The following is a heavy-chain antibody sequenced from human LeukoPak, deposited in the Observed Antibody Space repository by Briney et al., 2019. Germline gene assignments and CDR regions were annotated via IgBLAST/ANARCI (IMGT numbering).Heavy chain of an antibody. D-gene: IGHD2-15*01. CDR3: ARGYCSEVIWPVFPS. Sequence: SETLSLTCSVSGVSVTSYYWNWVRQRPGKGLEWIGYISYNERMDYGPTLKSRVTMSLDTSKNQFSLNLTYVTATDTDMYYCARGYCSEVIWPVFPSWGQGTLVTVSS. CDR2: ISYNERM. CDR1: GVSVTSYY. J-gene: IGHJ5*02. V-gene: IGHV4-59*02.